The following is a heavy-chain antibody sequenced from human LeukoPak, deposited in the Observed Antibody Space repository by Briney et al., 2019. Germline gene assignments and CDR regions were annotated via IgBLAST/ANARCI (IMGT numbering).Heavy chain of an antibody. CDR2: IVVGSGNT. D-gene: IGHD3-22*01. CDR1: GFTFTSSA. Sequence: ASVKVSCKASGFTFTSSAMQWVRQARGQRLEWIGWIVVGSGNTNYAQKFQERVTITRDMSTSTAYMEVSSLRSEDTAVYYCAAEEILNDSSGYYYASEDYWGQGTLVTVSS. V-gene: IGHV1-58*02. J-gene: IGHJ4*02. CDR3: AAEEILNDSSGYYYASEDY.